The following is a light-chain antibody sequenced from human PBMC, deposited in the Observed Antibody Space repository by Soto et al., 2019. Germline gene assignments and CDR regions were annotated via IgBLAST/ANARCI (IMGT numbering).Light chain of an antibody. CDR2: GAS. CDR1: QSVSSSY. V-gene: IGKV3-20*01. CDR3: QQDGSSPPLT. J-gene: IGKJ1*01. Sequence: EIVLTQSPGTLSLSPGERATLSFRASQSVSSSYLAWYQQKPGQAPRLLIYGASSMATGIPDRFSGSGSGTDFTLTISRLEPEDFAVYYCQQDGSSPPLTFGQGTKVEIK.